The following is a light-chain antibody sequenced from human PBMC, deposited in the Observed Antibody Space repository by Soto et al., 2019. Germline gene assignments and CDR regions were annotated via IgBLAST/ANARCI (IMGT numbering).Light chain of an antibody. CDR2: EVS. CDR1: SSDVGGYNY. CDR3: SSYSSSTTLAV. Sequence: QSVLTQPASVSGSPGQSITVSCTGTSSDVGGYNYVSWYQQHPGKAPKLIIYEVSNRPSGVSNRFSGSKSANTASLTISGLQAEDEADYYCSSYSSSTTLAVFGGGTQLTVL. V-gene: IGLV2-14*01. J-gene: IGLJ3*02.